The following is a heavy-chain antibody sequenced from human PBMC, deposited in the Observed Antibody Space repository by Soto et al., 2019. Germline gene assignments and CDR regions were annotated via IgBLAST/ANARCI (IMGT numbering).Heavy chain of an antibody. CDR1: GGSFSGYY. CDR2: INHSGST. D-gene: IGHD2-21*02. J-gene: IGHJ4*02. CDR3: ARGQGGGGDRSTSYFDY. Sequence: SETLSLTCAVYGGSFSGYYWSWIRQPPGKGLEWIGEINHSGSTNYNPSLKSRVTISVDTSKNQFSLKLSSVTAADTAVYYCARGQGGGGDRSTSYFDYWGQGTLVTVSS. V-gene: IGHV4-34*01.